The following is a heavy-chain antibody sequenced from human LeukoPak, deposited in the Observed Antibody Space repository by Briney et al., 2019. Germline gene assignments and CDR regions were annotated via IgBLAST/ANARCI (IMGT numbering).Heavy chain of an antibody. CDR3: VVVVEPPDSDGFDV. Sequence: GGSLRLSCAASGFTFGNSWVHWVRPAPGKGLEWVSLINADGSTTTYADSVKGRFTISRDNARNTVSLQMNSLTIEDTAVYYCVVVVEPPDSDGFDVWGQGTMITVSS. D-gene: IGHD1-14*01. J-gene: IGHJ3*01. V-gene: IGHV3-74*01. CDR1: GFTFGNSW. CDR2: INADGSTT.